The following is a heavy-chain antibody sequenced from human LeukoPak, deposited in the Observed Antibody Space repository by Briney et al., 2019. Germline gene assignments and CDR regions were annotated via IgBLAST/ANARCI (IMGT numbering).Heavy chain of an antibody. CDR1: GFSFSRSA. J-gene: IGHJ4*02. Sequence: GGSLRLSCVASGFSFSRSAMHWVRQAPGKGLEWVTILSNDGSYTYYADSVKGRFTVSRDSSKNTLFLEMDSLSPEDTATYFCARDRKSGGGTALEDWGQGTLVTVSS. CDR2: LSNDGSYT. V-gene: IGHV3-30*04. CDR3: ARDRKSGGGTALED. D-gene: IGHD2-15*01.